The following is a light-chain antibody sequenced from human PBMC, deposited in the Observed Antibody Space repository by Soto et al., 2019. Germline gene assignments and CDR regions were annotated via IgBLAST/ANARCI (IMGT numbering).Light chain of an antibody. J-gene: IGKJ5*01. CDR1: QSVSSGY. CDR2: DAS. V-gene: IGKV3D-20*02. CDR3: QQYNNWPIT. Sequence: EIVLTQSPGTLSLSPGARATLSCRASQSVSSGYLAWYQQKDGQAPRLLIYDASSRATGIPDRFSVIVSGTDLTITIVRLEPEDGEVYDGQQYNNWPITFGQGTRLEIK.